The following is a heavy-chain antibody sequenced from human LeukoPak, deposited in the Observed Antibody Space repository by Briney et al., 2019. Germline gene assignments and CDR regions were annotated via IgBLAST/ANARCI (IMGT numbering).Heavy chain of an antibody. D-gene: IGHD3-22*01. CDR1: SGSINIKDYY. CDR2: IYHSGST. J-gene: IGHJ6*03. CDR3: AGGPGWYDSSVYYYYMDV. Sequence: SETLSLTCTVSSGSINIKDYYWGWIRQPPGKGLEWIGYIYHSGSTKYNPSLKSRVTISVDTSKNQFSLKLSSVTAADTAVYYCAGGPGWYDSSVYYYYMDVWDKGTTVTVSS. V-gene: IGHV4-61*05.